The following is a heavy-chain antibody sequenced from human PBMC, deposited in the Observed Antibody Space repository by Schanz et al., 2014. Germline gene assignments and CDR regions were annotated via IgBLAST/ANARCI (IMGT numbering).Heavy chain of an antibody. D-gene: IGHD6-13*01. Sequence: EVQLVESGGGVVQPGRSLRLSCAASGFTFSDYYMSWIRQAPGKGLEWVSIISGSGGNTYYADAVRGRFTISRDNSKTTVYLQMNSLRAEDTAVYYCARDGEAAAGCDYWGQGTLXTVSS. CDR3: ARDGEAAAGCDY. V-gene: IGHV3-23*04. CDR1: GFTFSDYY. CDR2: ISGSGGNT. J-gene: IGHJ4*02.